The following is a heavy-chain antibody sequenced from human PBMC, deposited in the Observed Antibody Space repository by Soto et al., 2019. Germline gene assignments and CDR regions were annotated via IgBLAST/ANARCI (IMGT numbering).Heavy chain of an antibody. CDR3: ARAPTALSRSYFGS. CDR1: GGSISNFY. Sequence: SSETLSLTCTVSGGSISNFYWSWIRQPPGKGLEWIGYISYSGNTNYNPSLKSRVSISVDTSKNQLSLNLTSVTAADTAVYYCARAPTALSRSYFGSWGQGTGVTVSS. V-gene: IGHV4-59*01. CDR2: ISYSGNT. J-gene: IGHJ4*02.